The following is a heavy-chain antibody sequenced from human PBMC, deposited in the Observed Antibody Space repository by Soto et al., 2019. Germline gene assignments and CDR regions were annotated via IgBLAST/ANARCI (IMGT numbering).Heavy chain of an antibody. J-gene: IGHJ4*02. V-gene: IGHV4-39*01. CDR1: GDSISSNSHY. CDR2: IYYDGNT. D-gene: IGHD1-1*01. Sequence: SETLSLTCTVPGDSISSNSHYWGWIRQPPGKGLESIANIYYDGNTYYNTSLKSRVTISLDTSKNQFSLRLNSVTAADTAVYYCARTLPNRQLFDSWSQGTLVTVSS. CDR3: ARTLPNRQLFDS.